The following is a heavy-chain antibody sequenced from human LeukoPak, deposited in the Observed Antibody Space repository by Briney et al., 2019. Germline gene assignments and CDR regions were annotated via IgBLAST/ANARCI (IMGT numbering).Heavy chain of an antibody. CDR2: ISMGNDYI. Sequence: GGSLRLSCAASGFTFKSYSMIWVRQAPGKGLEWVSSISMGNDYIHYGDSVKGRFTVSRDNAENSLYLQMNRLRAEDTAVYYCARASPHCNNIPCYAGALDFWGQGILVTVSS. J-gene: IGHJ4*02. CDR3: ARASPHCNNIPCYAGALDF. V-gene: IGHV3-21*06. D-gene: IGHD2-2*01. CDR1: GFTFKSYS.